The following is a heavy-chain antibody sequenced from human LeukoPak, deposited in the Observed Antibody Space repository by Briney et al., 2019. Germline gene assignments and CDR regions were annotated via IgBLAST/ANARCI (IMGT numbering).Heavy chain of an antibody. CDR2: IYLYGTT. Sequence: GSLRLSCAASGFAFSSYAMSWVRQSPVKGLEWIGEIYLYGTTNYSPSFTSRVTMSVDRSRNQFSLKLTSVTAADTAVYYCARQKWEQQGRDYYFNGLDVWGPGTTVIVSS. CDR1: GFAFSSYAM. CDR3: ARQKWEQQGRDYYFNGLDV. V-gene: IGHV4-4*02. J-gene: IGHJ6*02. D-gene: IGHD1/OR15-1a*01.